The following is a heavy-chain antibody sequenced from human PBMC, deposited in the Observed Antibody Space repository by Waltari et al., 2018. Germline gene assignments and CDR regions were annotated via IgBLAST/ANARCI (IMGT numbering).Heavy chain of an antibody. D-gene: IGHD3-3*01. CDR2: IYSGGST. CDR3: ATVYDFWSGPLDY. V-gene: IGHV3-66*02. Sequence: EVQLVESGGGLVQPGGSLRLSCAASGLPVSRNYMSWVRQAPGKGLEWVSVIYSGGSTYYADSVKGRFTISRDNSKNTLYLQMNSLRAEDTAVYYCATVYDFWSGPLDYWGQGTLVTVSS. CDR1: GLPVSRNY. J-gene: IGHJ4*02.